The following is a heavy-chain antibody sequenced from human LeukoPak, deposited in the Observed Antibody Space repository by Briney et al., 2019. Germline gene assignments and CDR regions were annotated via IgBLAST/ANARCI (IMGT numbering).Heavy chain of an antibody. D-gene: IGHD2-15*01. J-gene: IGHJ5*02. Sequence: ASVKVSCKASGYTFTGYYMHWVRQAAGQGLEWMGWINPNSGGTNYAHKFQGRVTMTRDTSISTAYMELSRLRSDDTAVYYCARGIVVVVAATVGNWFDPWGQGTLVTVSS. CDR1: GYTFTGYY. V-gene: IGHV1-2*02. CDR3: ARGIVVVVAATVGNWFDP. CDR2: INPNSGGT.